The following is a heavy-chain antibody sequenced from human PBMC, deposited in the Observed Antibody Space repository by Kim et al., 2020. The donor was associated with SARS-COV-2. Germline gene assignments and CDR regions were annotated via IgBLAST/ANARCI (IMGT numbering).Heavy chain of an antibody. J-gene: IGHJ6*02. CDR1: GYTFTSYG. Sequence: ASVKVSCKASGYTFTSYGISWVRQAPGQGLEWMGWISAYNGNTNYAQKLQGRVTMTTDTSTSTAYMELRSLRSDDTAVYYCARDPPNWNYYYYGMDVWGQGTTVTVSS. V-gene: IGHV1-18*04. CDR2: ISAYNGNT. CDR3: ARDPPNWNYYYYGMDV. D-gene: IGHD1-1*01.